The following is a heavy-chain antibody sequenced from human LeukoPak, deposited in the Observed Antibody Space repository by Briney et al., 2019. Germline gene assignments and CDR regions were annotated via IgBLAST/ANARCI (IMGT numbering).Heavy chain of an antibody. CDR2: ISWNSGSI. CDR1: GFTFDDYA. V-gene: IGHV3-9*01. D-gene: IGHD3-9*01. J-gene: IGHJ5*02. Sequence: GRSLRLSCAASGFTFDDYAMHWVRQAPGKGLEWVSGISWNSGSIGYADSVKGRFTISRDNAKNSLYLQMNSLRAEDTALYYCAKALAYYDTGFDPWGQGTLVTVSS. CDR3: AKALAYYDTGFDP.